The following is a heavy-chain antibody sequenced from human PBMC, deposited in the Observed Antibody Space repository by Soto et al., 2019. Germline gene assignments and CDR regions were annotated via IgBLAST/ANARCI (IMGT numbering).Heavy chain of an antibody. CDR2: IYYSGST. J-gene: IGHJ5*02. CDR3: ATYYYDSSGYRYWFDP. V-gene: IGHV4-59*01. D-gene: IGHD3-22*01. Sequence: SETLSLTCTVSGGSISSYYWSWIRQPPGKGLEWIGYIYYSGSTNYNPSLKSRVTISVDTSKNQFSLKLSFVTAADTAVYYCATYYYDSSGYRYWFDPWGQGTLVTVSS. CDR1: GGSISSYY.